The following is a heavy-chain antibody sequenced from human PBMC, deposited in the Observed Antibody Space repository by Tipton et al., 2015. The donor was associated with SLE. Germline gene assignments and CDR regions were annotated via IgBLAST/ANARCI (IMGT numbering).Heavy chain of an antibody. D-gene: IGHD5/OR15-5a*01. J-gene: IGHJ3*02. Sequence: LRLSCAVYGGSFSGYYWSWIRQPPGKGLEWIGEINHSGSTNYNPSLKSRVTISVDTSKNQFSLKLSSVTAADTAVYYCARTVMSRGAFDIWGQGTMVTVSS. V-gene: IGHV4-34*01. CDR3: ARTVMSRGAFDI. CDR1: GGSFSGYY. CDR2: INHSGST.